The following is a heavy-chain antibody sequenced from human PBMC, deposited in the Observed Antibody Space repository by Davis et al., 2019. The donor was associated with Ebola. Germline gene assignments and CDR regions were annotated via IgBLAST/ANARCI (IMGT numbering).Heavy chain of an antibody. V-gene: IGHV3-7*01. Sequence: GESLKISCAASGLIFSNYWMSWVRQAPGKGPEWVAIINPDGGVKWYVDSVRGRFTISRDNAKNSLYLQMNSLRAEDTAVYYCARGRFSSGCPGDYWGQGTLVTVSS. CDR2: INPDGGVK. CDR3: ARGRFSSGCPGDY. J-gene: IGHJ4*02. D-gene: IGHD6-19*01. CDR1: GLIFSNYW.